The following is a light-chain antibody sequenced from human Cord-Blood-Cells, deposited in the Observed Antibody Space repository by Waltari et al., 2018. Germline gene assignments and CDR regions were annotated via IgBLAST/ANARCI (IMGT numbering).Light chain of an antibody. J-gene: IGKJ1*01. V-gene: IGKV3-15*01. Sequence: EIVMTQSPATLSVSPAERATLSCRASQSVSSNLAWYQQKPGQAPRLLIYGASTRATGIPARFSGSGSGTEFTLTISSLQSEDFAVYYCQQYNNWPRWTFGQGTKVEIK. CDR2: GAS. CDR3: QQYNNWPRWT. CDR1: QSVSSN.